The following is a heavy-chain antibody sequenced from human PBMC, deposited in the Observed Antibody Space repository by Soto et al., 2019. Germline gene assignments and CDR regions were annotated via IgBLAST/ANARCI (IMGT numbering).Heavy chain of an antibody. V-gene: IGHV4-30-2*01. CDR3: ARDRNGLGGIDF. CDR2: ISQSGST. D-gene: IGHD1-1*01. CDR1: GGPISSCGYS. J-gene: IGHJ4*02. Sequence: SETLSLTCVVSGGPISSCGYSWAWIRQPPGRGLDWIGYISQSGSTDYNPSLKSRVTISVDTSKNQFSLRLSSVTAADTAVYYCARDRNGLGGIDFWGQGILVTVSS.